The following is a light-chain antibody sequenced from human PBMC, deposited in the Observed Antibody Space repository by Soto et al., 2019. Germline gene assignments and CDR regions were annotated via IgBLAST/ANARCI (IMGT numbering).Light chain of an antibody. Sequence: DIVLTQSPATLSFSPGETATLSCRARQSVRNSYLTWYQQKPGQAPRLLIYGASARATGIPDRVSGRGSGTDFTLTINRLEPEDFAVYYCPQYGSSPLTFGGGTKVEIK. J-gene: IGKJ4*01. V-gene: IGKV3-20*01. CDR2: GAS. CDR3: PQYGSSPLT. CDR1: QSVRNSY.